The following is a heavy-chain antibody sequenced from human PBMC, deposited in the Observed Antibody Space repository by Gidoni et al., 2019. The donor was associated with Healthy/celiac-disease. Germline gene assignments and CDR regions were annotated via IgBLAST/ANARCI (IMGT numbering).Heavy chain of an antibody. V-gene: IGHV3-48*01. CDR2: ISSSSSTI. Sequence: EVQLVESGGGLVQPGGPLRLSCAASGFTFSSSSMNWVRQAPGKGLEWVSYISSSSSTIYNADSVKGRFTISRDNAKNSLYLQMNSLRAEDTAVYYCARANYYDSSGYYGRLAFDIWGQGTMVTVSS. CDR3: ARANYYDSSGYYGRLAFDI. CDR1: GFTFSSSS. D-gene: IGHD3-22*01. J-gene: IGHJ3*02.